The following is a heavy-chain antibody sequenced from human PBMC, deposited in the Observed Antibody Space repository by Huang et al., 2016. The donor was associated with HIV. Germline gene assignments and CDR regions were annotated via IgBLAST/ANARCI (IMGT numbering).Heavy chain of an antibody. V-gene: IGHV1-8*02. J-gene: IGHJ4*02. D-gene: IGHD4-17*01. CDR3: ARSAYGDLDY. CDR2: MNPNTGNT. Sequence: QVHLVQSGAEVKKPGASVKVSCKASGYTFTNYDINWVRQAPGRGLEWMGWMNPNTGNTGCAQRFQGRVTMTRKTSITTAYMELTSVTSEDTAVYYCARSAYGDLDYWGLGTLVIVSS. CDR1: GYTFTNYD.